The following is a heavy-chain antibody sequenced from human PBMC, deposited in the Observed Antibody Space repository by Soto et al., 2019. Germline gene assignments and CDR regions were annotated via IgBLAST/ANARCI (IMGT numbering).Heavy chain of an antibody. J-gene: IGHJ4*01. V-gene: IGHV4-31*03. CDR2: IYNTGSA. Sequence: QVQLEESGPGLVKPSQTLSLTCSVSDGSFNTSGFFWNWTRQHPGKGLEWIGYIYNTGSAFYNPSLKSRVDLSVDTPNTHLSLRLHSLTVAATAVYFCARGVVVTGNFDSWGHGTLVTVSS. CDR1: DGSFNTSGFF. CDR3: ARGVVVTGNFDS. D-gene: IGHD3-10*01.